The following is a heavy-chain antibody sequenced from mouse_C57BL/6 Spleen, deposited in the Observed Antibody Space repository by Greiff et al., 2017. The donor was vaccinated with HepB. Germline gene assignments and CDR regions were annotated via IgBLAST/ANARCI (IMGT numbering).Heavy chain of an antibody. Sequence: VQLQESGAELMKPGASVKLSCKATGYTFTGYWMHWVKQRPGRGLEWIGRIDPNSGGTKYNEKFKSKATLTVDKPSSTAYMQLSSLTSEDSAVYDCAREPNYYDSSYYYAMDYWGQGTSVTVSS. V-gene: IGHV1-72*01. D-gene: IGHD1-1*01. CDR3: AREPNYYDSSYYYAMDY. J-gene: IGHJ4*01. CDR1: GYTFTGYW. CDR2: IDPNSGGT.